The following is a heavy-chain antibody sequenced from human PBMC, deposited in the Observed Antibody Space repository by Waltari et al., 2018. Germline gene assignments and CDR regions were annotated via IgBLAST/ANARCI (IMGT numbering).Heavy chain of an antibody. Sequence: QVQLVQSGAEVKKPGASVKVSCKASGYTFTSYAMHWVRQAPGPRPEWMGWINAGNGNTKYSQKFQGRVTITRDTSASTAYMELSSLRSEDTAVYYCARDRGLLWFGELLYYYYGMDVWGQGTTVTVSS. CDR3: ARDRGLLWFGELLYYYYGMDV. CDR1: GYTFTSYA. CDR2: INAGNGNT. V-gene: IGHV1-3*01. D-gene: IGHD3-10*01. J-gene: IGHJ6*02.